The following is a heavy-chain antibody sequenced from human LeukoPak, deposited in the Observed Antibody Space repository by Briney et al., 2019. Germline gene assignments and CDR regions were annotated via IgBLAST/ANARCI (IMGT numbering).Heavy chain of an antibody. CDR3: AKDRGSSSWYVGGIDYFDY. CDR2: ISYDGTNK. D-gene: IGHD6-13*01. Sequence: GGSLRLSCAASGFTFSSYGIHWVRQAPGKGLEWVAVISYDGTNKYYADSVKGRFTISRDNSKNTLYLQMNSLRAEDTAVYYCAKDRGSSSWYVGGIDYFDYWGQGTLVTVSS. CDR1: GFTFSSYG. V-gene: IGHV3-30*18. J-gene: IGHJ4*02.